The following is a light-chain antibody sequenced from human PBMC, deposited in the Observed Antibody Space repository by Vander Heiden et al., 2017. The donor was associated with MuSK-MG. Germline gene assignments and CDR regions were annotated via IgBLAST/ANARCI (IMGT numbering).Light chain of an antibody. CDR1: QSINNY. V-gene: IGKV1-39*01. CDR3: HQRDSTPPT. Sequence: DIQMTQSPSSLSASVGDRVTITCRASQSINNYSNWYQQKPGEAAKLLIYAASSFQSGVPSTFSGSRSGRDFTLTIIRLLPEDFATYYYHQRDSTPPTFGQGTKVEIK. J-gene: IGKJ1*01. CDR2: AAS.